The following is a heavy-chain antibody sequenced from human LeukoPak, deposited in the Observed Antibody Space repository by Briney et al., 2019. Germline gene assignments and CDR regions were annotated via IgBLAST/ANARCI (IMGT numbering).Heavy chain of an antibody. D-gene: IGHD3-16*02. J-gene: IGHJ4*02. Sequence: PSETLSLTCAVYGGSFSGYYWSWIRQPPGKGLGWIGEINHSGSTNYNPSLKSRVTIPVDTSKNQFSLKLSSVTAADTAVYYCARGLDDYIWGSYRYTRTIPFDYWGQGTLVTVSS. V-gene: IGHV4-34*01. CDR2: INHSGST. CDR3: ARGLDDYIWGSYRYTRTIPFDY. CDR1: GGSFSGYY.